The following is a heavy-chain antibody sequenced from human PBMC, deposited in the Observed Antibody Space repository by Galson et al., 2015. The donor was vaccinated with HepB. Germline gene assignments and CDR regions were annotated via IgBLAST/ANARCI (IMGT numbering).Heavy chain of an antibody. V-gene: IGHV3-30*18. J-gene: IGHJ5*02. CDR3: AKGGLKYCSGGSCYSHGGFDP. CDR2: ISYDGSNK. D-gene: IGHD2-15*01. CDR1: GFTFSSYG. Sequence: SLRLSCAASGFTFSSYGMHWVRQAPGKGLEWVAVISYDGSNKYYADSVKGRFTISRDNSKNTLYLQMNSLRAEDTAVYYCAKGGLKYCSGGSCYSHGGFDPWGQGTLVTVSS.